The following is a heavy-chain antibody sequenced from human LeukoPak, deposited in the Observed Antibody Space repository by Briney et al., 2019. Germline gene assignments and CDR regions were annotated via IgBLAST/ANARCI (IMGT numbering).Heavy chain of an antibody. J-gene: IGHJ6*03. CDR1: GGFPRSSY. CDR3: ARAPGYYYMDV. D-gene: IGHD7-27*01. CDR2: IYSSGST. V-gene: IGHV4-59*07. Sequence: PSDTLSLICTVSGGFPRSSYWSWIRQPPGKGLEWIGYIYSSGSTNYTPSLKSRVTISVDTSKNQFSLKLSSVTAADTAVYYCARAPGYYYMDVWGKGATVTDSS.